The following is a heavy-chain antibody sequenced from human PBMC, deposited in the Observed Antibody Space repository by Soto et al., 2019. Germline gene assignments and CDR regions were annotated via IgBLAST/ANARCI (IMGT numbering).Heavy chain of an antibody. J-gene: IGHJ4*02. CDR3: ARDGSGYDFWSGPYFFDY. D-gene: IGHD3-3*01. Sequence: QVQLQESGQGLVKPSETLSLTCTVSGGSISTYYWSWIRQPPGKGLEWIGYIYYNGRTNYNPSLASPVTISLDTSKSQFSLKLSSVSAADTAVYYCARDGSGYDFWSGPYFFDYWGPGTLVTVSS. V-gene: IGHV4-59*01. CDR1: GGSISTYY. CDR2: IYYNGRT.